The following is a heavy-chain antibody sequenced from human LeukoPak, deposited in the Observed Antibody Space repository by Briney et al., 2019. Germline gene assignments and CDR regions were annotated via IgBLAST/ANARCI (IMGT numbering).Heavy chain of an antibody. V-gene: IGHV4-59*08. Sequence: SETLSLTCTVSGGSISSYYWSWIRQPPGKGLEWIGYIYYSGSTNYNPSLKSRVTISVDTSKNQFSLKLSSVTAADTAVYYCARWRTAKTAFDYWGQGTLVTVS. CDR3: ARWRTAKTAFDY. J-gene: IGHJ4*02. D-gene: IGHD2-21*02. CDR1: GGSISSYY. CDR2: IYYSGST.